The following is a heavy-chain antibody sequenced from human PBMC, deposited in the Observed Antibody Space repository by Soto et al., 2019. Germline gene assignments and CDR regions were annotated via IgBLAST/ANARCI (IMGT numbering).Heavy chain of an antibody. CDR2: IYLGDSDT. CDR3: ATSSTVTTTPTWFDP. CDR1: GYSFTTYW. D-gene: IGHD4-17*01. J-gene: IGHJ5*02. Sequence: GESLKISCQGSGYSFTTYWIVWVRQLPGKGLEWMGIIYLGDSDTRYSPSFQGQVTISADKSVDTAYLQWSSLKPSDTAMYFCATSSTVTTTPTWFDPWGQGTLVTVSS. V-gene: IGHV5-51*03.